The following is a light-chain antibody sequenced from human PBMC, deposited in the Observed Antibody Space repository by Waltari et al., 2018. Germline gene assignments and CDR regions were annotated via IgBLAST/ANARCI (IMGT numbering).Light chain of an antibody. CDR1: QGISSY. CDR3: QQLNSYPKKRVYT. CDR2: AAS. J-gene: IGKJ2*01. Sequence: DIQLTQSPAFLSASVGDRVTITCGAGQGISSYLAWYQQHPGKAPKLLIYAASTLQSGVPSRFSGSGSGTEFTLTISSLQPEDVATYCCQQLNSYPKKRVYTFGQGTKLEIK. V-gene: IGKV1-9*01.